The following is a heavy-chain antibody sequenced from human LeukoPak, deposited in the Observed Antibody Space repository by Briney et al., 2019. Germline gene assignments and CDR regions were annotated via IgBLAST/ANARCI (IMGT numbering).Heavy chain of an antibody. J-gene: IGHJ5*02. CDR2: IYYSGST. CDR1: GGSISSSSYY. V-gene: IGHV4-39*07. Sequence: KISETLSLTCTVPGGSISSSSYYWGWIRQPPRKGLEWIGSIYYSGSTYYNPSLKSRVTISVDTSKNQVSLKLSSVSAADTAVYYCARGSGNYFRWFDPWGQGTLVTVSS. D-gene: IGHD1-26*01. CDR3: ARGSGNYFRWFDP.